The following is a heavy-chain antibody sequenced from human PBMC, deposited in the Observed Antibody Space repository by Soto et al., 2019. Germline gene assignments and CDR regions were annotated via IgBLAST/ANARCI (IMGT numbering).Heavy chain of an antibody. D-gene: IGHD3-16*01. J-gene: IGHJ4*02. V-gene: IGHV3-48*03. Sequence: PGGSLGLSCVASGYTFNSHEMNWVRQAPGKGLEWISSISGSGTTYYAESVKGRFTISRDNAHKSLFLEMKDLRVEDTAVYYCARGGIHWGQGTLVTVSS. CDR1: GYTFNSHE. CDR2: ISGSGTT. CDR3: ARGGIH.